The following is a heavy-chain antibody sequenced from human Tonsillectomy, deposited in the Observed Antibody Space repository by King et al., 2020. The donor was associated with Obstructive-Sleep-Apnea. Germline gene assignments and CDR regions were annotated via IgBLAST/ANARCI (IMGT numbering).Heavy chain of an antibody. CDR1: GFTFSSYG. V-gene: IGHV3-30*18. Sequence: VQLVESGGGVVQPGRSLRLSCAASGFTFSSYGIYWVRQAPGKGLEWVAVISYDGSNKYYIDSVKGRFTISRDNSKKMLYLQMNSLRVEDTAVYYRAKDPRDGYNYVGDYYYGMDVWGQGTTVTVSS. J-gene: IGHJ6*02. CDR3: AKDPRDGYNYVGDYYYGMDV. CDR2: ISYDGSNK. D-gene: IGHD5-24*01.